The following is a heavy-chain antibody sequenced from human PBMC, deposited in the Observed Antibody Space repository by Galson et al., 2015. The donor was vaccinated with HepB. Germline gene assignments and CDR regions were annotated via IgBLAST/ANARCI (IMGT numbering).Heavy chain of an antibody. V-gene: IGHV4-39*01. CDR2: IYYSGST. Sequence: ETLSLTCTVSGGSIRSSSYYWGWIRQPPGKGLEWIGSIYYSGSTYYNPSLKSRVTISVDTSKNQFSLKLSSVTAADTAVYYCARRRNYDFWSGYYYFDYWGQGTLVTVSS. J-gene: IGHJ4*02. CDR3: ARRRNYDFWSGYYYFDY. CDR1: GGSIRSSSYY. D-gene: IGHD3-3*01.